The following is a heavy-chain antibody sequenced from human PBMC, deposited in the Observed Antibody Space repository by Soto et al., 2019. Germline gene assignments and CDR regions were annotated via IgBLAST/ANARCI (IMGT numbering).Heavy chain of an antibody. J-gene: IGHJ4*02. CDR2: INHSGGST. V-gene: IGHV1-46*01. CDR1: RYTFTSYF. CDR3: ARDNGVVQFDY. D-gene: IGHD1-1*01. Sequence: QVQLVQSGAEVKKPGASVKVSCKASRYTFTSYFMHWVRQAPGQGLEWMGIINHSGGSTNYAQKFQGRVSMTRDTSTSTVYMELSSLRSDDTAVYYCARDNGVVQFDYWGQGTLVTVSS.